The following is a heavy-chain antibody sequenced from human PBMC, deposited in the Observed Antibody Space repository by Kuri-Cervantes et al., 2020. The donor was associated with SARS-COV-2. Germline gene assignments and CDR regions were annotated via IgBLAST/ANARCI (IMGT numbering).Heavy chain of an antibody. D-gene: IGHD6-19*01. V-gene: IGHV4-59*12. CDR3: ARGRIGYSSGWSYWYFDL. J-gene: IGHJ2*01. CDR2: IYYSGST. Sequence: GSLRLSCTVSGGSISSYYWSWIRQPPGKGLEWIGYIYYSGSTNYNPSLKSRVTISVDTSKNQFSPKLSSVTAADTAVYYCARGRIGYSSGWSYWYFDLWGRGTLVTVSS. CDR1: GGSISSYY.